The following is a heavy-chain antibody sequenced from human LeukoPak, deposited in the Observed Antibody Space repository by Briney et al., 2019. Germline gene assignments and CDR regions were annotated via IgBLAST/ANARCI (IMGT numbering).Heavy chain of an antibody. CDR2: IHFNGNT. CDR1: GDSISGGTFY. Sequence: SETLTLTCTVSGDSISGGTFYWGWVRQPPGQGLEWIGSIHFNGNTYYNPSLKSPVTISVDMPKNQFSLNLSSVTVADTAVYYCAGRVGATIWTGLHFWGQGILVTVSS. J-gene: IGHJ4*02. CDR3: AGRVGATIWTGLHF. V-gene: IGHV4-39*01. D-gene: IGHD1-26*01.